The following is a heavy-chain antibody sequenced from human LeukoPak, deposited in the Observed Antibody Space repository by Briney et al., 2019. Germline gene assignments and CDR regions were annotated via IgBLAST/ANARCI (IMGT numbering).Heavy chain of an antibody. Sequence: GASVKVSCKASGYTFTSYDINWVRQATGQGLEWMGWKNPNSGRTGLAQKFQGRLTMTMNTAISTAYMELSSLTSEDTAVYYCARGPVTTHGMDVWGQGTTATVSS. CDR3: ARGPVTTHGMDV. CDR2: KNPNSGRT. CDR1: GYTFTSYD. J-gene: IGHJ6*02. D-gene: IGHD4-11*01. V-gene: IGHV1-8*01.